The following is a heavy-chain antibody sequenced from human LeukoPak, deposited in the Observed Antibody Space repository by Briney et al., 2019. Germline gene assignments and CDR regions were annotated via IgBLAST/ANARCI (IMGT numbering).Heavy chain of an antibody. Sequence: SETLSLTCTVSGGSISSYYWTWIRQPPGKGLELIGYIFYTGGTNYNPSLKSRVTISIDTSKNQFSLKLNSVTAADTAVYYCVREILYCSGGSCYRGPFDNWGQGTLVTVSA. CDR2: IFYTGGT. D-gene: IGHD2-15*01. V-gene: IGHV4-59*12. CDR3: VREILYCSGGSCYRGPFDN. J-gene: IGHJ4*02. CDR1: GGSISSYY.